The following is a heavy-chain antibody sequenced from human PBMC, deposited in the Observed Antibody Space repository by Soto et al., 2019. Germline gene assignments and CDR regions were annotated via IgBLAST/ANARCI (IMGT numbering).Heavy chain of an antibody. D-gene: IGHD6-13*01. CDR1: GYTFTSYW. CDR2: ISGSGGST. Sequence: GESLKISCKASGYTFTSYWITWVRQAPGKGLEWVSAISGSGGSTYYADSVKGRFTISRDNSKNTLYLQMNSLRAEDTAVYYCAKAPKGSSFWFDPWGQGTLVTVSS. J-gene: IGHJ5*02. CDR3: AKAPKGSSFWFDP. V-gene: IGHV3-23*01.